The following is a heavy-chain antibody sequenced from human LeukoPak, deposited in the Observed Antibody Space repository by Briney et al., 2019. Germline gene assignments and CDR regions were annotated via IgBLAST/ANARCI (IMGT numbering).Heavy chain of an antibody. CDR2: ISSNSSYI. V-gene: IGHV3-21*01. D-gene: IGHD3-22*01. CDR1: GFTFSRYS. CDR3: ARDPEYFDRSGYYGGFDY. Sequence: GGSLRLSCVASGFTFSRYSLNWVRQAPGKGLEWVSSISSNSSYIYYADSVKGRFSISRDNAKNSLYLQMNSLRAEDTAVYFCARDPEYFDRSGYYGGFDYWGQGILVTVSS. J-gene: IGHJ4*02.